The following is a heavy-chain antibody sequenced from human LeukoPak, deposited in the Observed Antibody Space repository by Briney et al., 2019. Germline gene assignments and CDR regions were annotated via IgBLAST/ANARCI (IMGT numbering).Heavy chain of an antibody. Sequence: GRSLTLSCAASGFTFSSYAMHWVRQAPGKGLEWVAVISYDGSNKYYADSVKGRFTISRDNSKNTLYLQMNSLRAEDTAVYYCARDMGVIAAAGDFDYWGQGTLVTVSS. V-gene: IGHV3-30-3*01. CDR1: GFTFSSYA. CDR3: ARDMGVIAAAGDFDY. J-gene: IGHJ4*02. CDR2: ISYDGSNK. D-gene: IGHD6-13*01.